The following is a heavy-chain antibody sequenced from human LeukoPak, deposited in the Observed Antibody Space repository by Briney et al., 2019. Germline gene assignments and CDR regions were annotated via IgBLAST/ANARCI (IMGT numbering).Heavy chain of an antibody. J-gene: IGHJ5*02. D-gene: IGHD6-19*01. CDR1: GGSIRSYY. V-gene: IGHV4-59*08. CDR2: MHHSGST. Sequence: PSETLSLTCTVSGGSIRSYYWSWIRQPPGKGLEWIGYMHHSGSTKHNPYLKSRVTISEDTSKSQFSLKLSSVTAADTAVYYCARHAAVEGSSGWSPLWWFDPWGQGTLVTVSS. CDR3: ARHAAVEGSSGWSPLWWFDP.